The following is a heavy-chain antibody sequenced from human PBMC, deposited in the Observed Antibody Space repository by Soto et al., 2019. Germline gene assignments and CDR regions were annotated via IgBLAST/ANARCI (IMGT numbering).Heavy chain of an antibody. CDR1: GFTFSSYG. V-gene: IGHV3-33*01. D-gene: IGHD4-4*01. CDR3: ARDHDYSSYLDY. J-gene: IGHJ4*02. Sequence: QVQLVESGGGVVQPGRSLRLSCAASGFTFSSYGMHWVRQAPGKGLEWVAVIWYDGNNKNYEDSVKGRFTISRDNSENTLFLQMNSLRDEDTAVYYCARDHDYSSYLDYWGQGTLVTVSS. CDR2: IWYDGNNK.